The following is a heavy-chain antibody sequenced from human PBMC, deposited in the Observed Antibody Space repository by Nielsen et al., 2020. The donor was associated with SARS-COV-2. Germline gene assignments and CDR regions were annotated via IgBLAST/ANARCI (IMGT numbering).Heavy chain of an antibody. CDR3: AKGSGSFDY. CDR1: GFTFSSYS. V-gene: IGHV3-21*01. J-gene: IGHJ4*02. CDR2: ISSSSSYI. D-gene: IGHD1-1*01. Sequence: ESLKISCAASGFTFSSYSMNWVRQAPGKGLEWASSISSSSSYIYYADSVKGRFTISRDNSKNTLYLQMNSLRAEDTAVYYCAKGSGSFDYWGQGTLVTVSS.